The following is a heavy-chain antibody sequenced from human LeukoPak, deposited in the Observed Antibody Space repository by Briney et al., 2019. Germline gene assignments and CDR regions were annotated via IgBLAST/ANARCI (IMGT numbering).Heavy chain of an antibody. CDR2: XTGSGGRT. CDR3: ARVVGVTEGXGXFDY. D-gene: IGHD2-21*02. Sequence: LSCAASGFTFSSYXMSWVRQAPGKXLEXVXVXTGSGGRTYNADSVKGRFTISRDNSKNTLYLQMNSLRAEDTAVYYCARVVGVTEGXGXFDYWGQGALVXVSS. CDR1: GFTFSSYX. V-gene: IGHV3-23*01. J-gene: IGHJ4*02.